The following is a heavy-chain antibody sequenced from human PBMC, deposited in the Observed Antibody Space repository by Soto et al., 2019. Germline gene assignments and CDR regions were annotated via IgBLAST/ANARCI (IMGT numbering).Heavy chain of an antibody. J-gene: IGHJ4*02. CDR2: IIPIFATV. CDR1: GVSFSSNP. V-gene: IGHV1-69*01. D-gene: IGHD5-18*01. CDR3: ARGGRGYSSAPRYYFDF. Sequence: QVQLVQSGSEVKKPGSSVKVSCKASGVSFSSNPISWVRQAPGQGLEWMAGIIPIFATVHYAQKLQGRVTITADESTSTAYMELTGLRSEDTAVYFCARGGRGYSSAPRYYFDFWGQGTLVTVSS.